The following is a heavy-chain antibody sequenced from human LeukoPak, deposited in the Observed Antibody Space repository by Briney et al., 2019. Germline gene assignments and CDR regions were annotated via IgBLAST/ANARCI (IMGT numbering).Heavy chain of an antibody. D-gene: IGHD3-10*01. J-gene: IGHJ5*02. CDR1: GFILSNYA. V-gene: IGHV3-23*01. CDR2: ISSSGGGT. Sequence: GGSLRLSCAASGFILSNYAMSWVRQAPGKGLEWVSIISSSGGGTYYADSVKGRFTISRDNPKNTLFLQMNSLRAEDTAVYYCARDRSGSYPNWFDPWGQGTLVTVSS. CDR3: ARDRSGSYPNWFDP.